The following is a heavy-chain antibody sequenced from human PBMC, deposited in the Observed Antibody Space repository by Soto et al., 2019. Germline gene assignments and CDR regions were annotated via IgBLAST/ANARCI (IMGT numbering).Heavy chain of an antibody. Sequence: QVQLQESGPGLVKPSQTLSLTCTVSGGSISSGGYYWSWIRQHPGKGLEWIGYIYYSGSTYYNPSLKSRVTISVDTSKNQFSLKLSSVTAADTAVYYCSRGHSSGWYVDYWGQGSLVTVSS. CDR2: IYYSGST. J-gene: IGHJ4*02. CDR3: SRGHSSGWYVDY. V-gene: IGHV4-31*03. D-gene: IGHD6-19*01. CDR1: GGSISSGGYY.